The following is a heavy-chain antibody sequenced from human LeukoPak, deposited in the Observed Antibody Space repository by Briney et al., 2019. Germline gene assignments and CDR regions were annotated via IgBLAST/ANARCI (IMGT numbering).Heavy chain of an antibody. J-gene: IGHJ6*02. CDR3: ARIRITMLRGVPSMDV. Sequence: ASVKVSCKASGYTFTGYYMHWVRQAPGQGLEWMGWINPNSGGTNYAQKFQGRVTMTRDTSISIAYMELSRLRSDDTAVYYCARIRITMLRGVPSMDVWGQGTTVTVS. D-gene: IGHD3-10*01. V-gene: IGHV1-2*02. CDR2: INPNSGGT. CDR1: GYTFTGYY.